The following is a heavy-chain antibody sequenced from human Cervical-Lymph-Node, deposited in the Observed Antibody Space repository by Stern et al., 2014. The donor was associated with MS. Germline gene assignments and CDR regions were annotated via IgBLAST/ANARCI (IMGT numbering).Heavy chain of an antibody. CDR3: ARQGQFASSWSNWFDP. V-gene: IGHV5-51*01. CDR1: GYSFTSYG. Sequence: VQLVQSGAEVKKPGESLKISCRGSGYSFTSYGIGWVRQTPGKGLEWMGMTSPADSETRYSPSFQGQVTISVNNSINTVFLQWSSLKASDSAMYYCARQGQFASSWSNWFDPWAQGTLVTVSS. CDR2: TSPADSET. D-gene: IGHD6-13*01. J-gene: IGHJ5*02.